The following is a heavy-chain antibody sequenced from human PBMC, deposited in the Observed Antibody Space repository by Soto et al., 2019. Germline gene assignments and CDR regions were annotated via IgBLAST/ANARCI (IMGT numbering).Heavy chain of an antibody. CDR3: ARVFADTSGNDY. D-gene: IGHD3-22*01. CDR2: ISSSGAYT. Sequence: PAGSLRLSCAASGFTFSNYRMTWVRQAPGKGLEWVSYISSSGAYTYYADSLKGRFAISRDNTKKSVFLQINNLRAEDTAVYYCARVFADTSGNDYWGQGTLVTVSS. V-gene: IGHV3-21*01. CDR1: GFTFSNYR. J-gene: IGHJ4*02.